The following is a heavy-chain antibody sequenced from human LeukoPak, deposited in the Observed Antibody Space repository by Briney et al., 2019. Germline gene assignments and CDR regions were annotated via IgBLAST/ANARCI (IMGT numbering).Heavy chain of an antibody. CDR1: GFTFSTYA. D-gene: IGHD6-19*01. V-gene: IGHV3-23*01. J-gene: IGHJ4*02. CDR3: AKQGYNTGWVDY. CDR2: ITGSGGNT. Sequence: GGSLILSCAASGFTFSTYAMTWVRQAPGQGLEWVSAITGSGGNTDYADSVKGRFTIPRDNSKNTLYLQMNSLRAEDTAVYYCAKQGYNTGWVDYWGQGTLVTVSS.